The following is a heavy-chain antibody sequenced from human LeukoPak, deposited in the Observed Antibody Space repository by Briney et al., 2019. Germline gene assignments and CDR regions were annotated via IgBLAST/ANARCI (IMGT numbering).Heavy chain of an antibody. Sequence: ASVKVSCKASGYTFTSYYMHWVRQAPGQGLEWMGIINPSGGSTSYAQKFQGRVTMTRDTSTSTVYMELSSLRSEDTAVYYCASLTVGATLFDYWGQGTPVTVSS. CDR3: ASLTVGATLFDY. CDR1: GYTFTSYY. J-gene: IGHJ4*02. D-gene: IGHD1-26*01. CDR2: INPSGGST. V-gene: IGHV1-46*01.